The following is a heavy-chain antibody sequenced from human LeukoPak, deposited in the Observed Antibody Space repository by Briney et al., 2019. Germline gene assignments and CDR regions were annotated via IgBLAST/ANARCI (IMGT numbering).Heavy chain of an antibody. V-gene: IGHV3-23*01. CDR2: ISGSGGST. CDR1: GFTFSTYA. J-gene: IGHJ4*02. CDR3: AKDPYGDYRKGDY. D-gene: IGHD4-17*01. Sequence: GGSLRLSCEASGFTFSTYAMNWVRQAPGKGLEWVSVISGSGGSTYYADSVKGRFTISRDNSKNTLYLQMNSLRAEDTAVYYCAKDPYGDYRKGDYWGQGTLVTVSS.